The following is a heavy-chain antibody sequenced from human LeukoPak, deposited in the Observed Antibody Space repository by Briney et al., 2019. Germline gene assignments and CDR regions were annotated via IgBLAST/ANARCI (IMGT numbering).Heavy chain of an antibody. V-gene: IGHV3-23*01. CDR2: ISGSGGST. CDR1: GFTFSSYA. D-gene: IGHD3-22*01. J-gene: IGHJ4*02. Sequence: GGSLRLSCAASGFTFSSYAMSWVRQAPGKGLEWVSAISGSGGSTYYADSVKGRFTISRDNSKNTLYLQMNSLRAEDTAVYYCAKGSYYDSSGYYGYYFDYWGQGTLVTVSS. CDR3: AKGSYYDSSGYYGYYFDY.